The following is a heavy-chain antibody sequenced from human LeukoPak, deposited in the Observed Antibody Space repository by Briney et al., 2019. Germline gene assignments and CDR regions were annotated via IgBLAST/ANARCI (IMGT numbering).Heavy chain of an antibody. D-gene: IGHD4-17*01. Sequence: GASVKVSCKASGYTFTSYGISWVRQAPGQGLEWMGWISAYNGNTNYAQKLQGRVTMTTDTSTSTAYMELRSLRSDDTAVYYCARGDDYGDYGYCFDYWGQGTLVTVSS. J-gene: IGHJ4*02. CDR2: ISAYNGNT. V-gene: IGHV1-18*01. CDR1: GYTFTSYG. CDR3: ARGDDYGDYGYCFDY.